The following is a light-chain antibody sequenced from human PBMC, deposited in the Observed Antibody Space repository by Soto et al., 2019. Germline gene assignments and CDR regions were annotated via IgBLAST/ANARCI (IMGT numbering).Light chain of an antibody. CDR2: DNN. CDR1: SSNIGNNY. CDR3: GTWDSSLSAKV. Sequence: QSVLTQPPSVSAAPGQKVTISGSGSSSNIGNNYVSWYQQLPGTAPKLLIYDNNKRPSGIPDRFSGSKSGTSATLGITGLQTGDEADYYCGTWDSSLSAKVFGTGTKLTVL. J-gene: IGLJ1*01. V-gene: IGLV1-51*01.